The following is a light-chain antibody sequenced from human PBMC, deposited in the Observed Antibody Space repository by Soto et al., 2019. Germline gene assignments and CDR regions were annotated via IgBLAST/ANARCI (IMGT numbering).Light chain of an antibody. J-gene: IGKJ2*01. V-gene: IGKV3-15*01. CDR1: QSVSSN. CDR3: QQYNNWPPLYT. CDR2: GAS. Sequence: DIVMTQSPATLSVSPGERATLSCRASQSVSSNLAWYQQKPGQVPRLLIFGASTRATGIPARFSGSGSGTEFTLTISTLQSEDFAVYYCQQYNNWPPLYTFGQGTKLEIK.